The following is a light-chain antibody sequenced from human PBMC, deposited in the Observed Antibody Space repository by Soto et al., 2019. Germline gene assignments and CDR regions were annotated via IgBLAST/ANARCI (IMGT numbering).Light chain of an antibody. J-gene: IGKJ1*01. CDR2: LGS. CDR3: MQALQTPLT. V-gene: IGKV2-28*01. CDR1: QSLLHSNGYNY. Sequence: DIVMTQSPLSLPVTPGEPASISCRSSQSLLHSNGYNYLDWYLQKPGQSQQLLIYLGSNRAAGVPDRFSGSGSGIDFTLKISSVEAEDVGVYYCMQALQTPLTFGQGTKVEIK.